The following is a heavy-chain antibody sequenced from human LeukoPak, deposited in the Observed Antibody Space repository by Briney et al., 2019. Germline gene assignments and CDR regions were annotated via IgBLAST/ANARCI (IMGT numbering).Heavy chain of an antibody. CDR2: ITSVNNYK. D-gene: IGHD4-23*01. Sequence: PGGSLRLSCAASGFIFTTYSMNWVRQAPGKGLEWVSSITSVNNYKYYAASVKGRFTISRDNAKNSLYLQMNSLRAEDTAVYYCARGNNYGGNSYYFDYWGQGTLVTVSS. J-gene: IGHJ4*02. V-gene: IGHV3-21*01. CDR1: GFIFTTYS. CDR3: ARGNNYGGNSYYFDY.